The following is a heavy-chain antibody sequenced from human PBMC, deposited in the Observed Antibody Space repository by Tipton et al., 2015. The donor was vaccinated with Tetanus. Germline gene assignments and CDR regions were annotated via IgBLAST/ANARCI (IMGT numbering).Heavy chain of an antibody. CDR2: INPSGGRT. V-gene: IGHV1-46*01. J-gene: IGHJ4*02. Sequence: QLVQSGAEVKKPGASVNVSCKASGYTFTSYFMQWVRQAPGQGLEWMGIINPSGGRTNYVQKFQGRLTMTRDKSTSTVYMELSSLRSEDTAVYYCATDEYSNGLFRNWGQGTQVTVST. CDR1: GYTFTSYF. D-gene: IGHD2/OR15-2a*01. CDR3: ATDEYSNGLFRN.